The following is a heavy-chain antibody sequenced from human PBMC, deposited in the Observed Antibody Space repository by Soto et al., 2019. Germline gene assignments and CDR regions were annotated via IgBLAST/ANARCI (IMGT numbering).Heavy chain of an antibody. CDR2: IDPNSGNI. Sequence: ASVKVSCKASGDTFTTYDINWVRQATGHGLEWMGWIDPNSGNIGYAQRFQGRVTMTRGTAIRTAYMEVSSLRSDDTAVYYCARGRASGSYYLLDYWGQGTLVTVSS. CDR3: ARGRASGSYYLLDY. J-gene: IGHJ4*02. D-gene: IGHD3-10*01. V-gene: IGHV1-8*01. CDR1: GDTFTTYD.